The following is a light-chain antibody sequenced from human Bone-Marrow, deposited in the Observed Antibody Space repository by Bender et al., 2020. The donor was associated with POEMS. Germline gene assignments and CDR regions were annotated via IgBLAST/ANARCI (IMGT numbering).Light chain of an antibody. Sequence: SYVLTQPPSVSVAPGQTARIPCGGNNIETKSVHWYQQRPGQAPVLVVYDDSVRPSGIPERFSGFNSGNTATLTISRVEAGDEADYYCHLWDDTSDHPVVFGAGTKLTVL. V-gene: IGLV3-21*02. CDR2: DDS. CDR1: NIETKS. CDR3: HLWDDTSDHPVV. J-gene: IGLJ2*01.